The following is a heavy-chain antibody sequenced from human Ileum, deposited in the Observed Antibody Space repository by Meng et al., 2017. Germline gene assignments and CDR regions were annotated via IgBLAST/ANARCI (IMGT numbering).Heavy chain of an antibody. D-gene: IGHD6-19*01. CDR3: AKDTSSHSSGWYSFDYYYGMDV. V-gene: IGHV3-9*01. Sequence: SLKISCAASGFTFDDYAMHWVRQAPGKGLEWVSGISWNSGSIGYADSVKVRFTISRDNAKNSLYLQMNSLRAEDTALYYCAKDTSSHSSGWYSFDYYYGMDVWGQGTTVTVSS. J-gene: IGHJ6*02. CDR1: GFTFDDYA. CDR2: ISWNSGSI.